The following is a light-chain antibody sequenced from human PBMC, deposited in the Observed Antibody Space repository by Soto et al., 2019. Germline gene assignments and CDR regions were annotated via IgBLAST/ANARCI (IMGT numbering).Light chain of an antibody. Sequence: DIQMTQSTSSLSASVGDRVNITCQASQDISNYFNWYQQKPGKAPKLLIYDASNLETGVPSRFSGSGSGTDFTFTISSLQPEDIATYYCQRYDNLPFTFGPGTKVDI. CDR2: DAS. V-gene: IGKV1-33*01. CDR3: QRYDNLPFT. CDR1: QDISNY. J-gene: IGKJ3*01.